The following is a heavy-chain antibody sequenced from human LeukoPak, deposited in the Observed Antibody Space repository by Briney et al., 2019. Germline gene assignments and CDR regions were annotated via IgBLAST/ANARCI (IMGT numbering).Heavy chain of an antibody. Sequence: GGSLRLSCAASGVTLGTYAMSWARRAPGKGLEWVANIKQDGSEKYYVDSVKGRFTISRDNAKNSLYLQMNSLRAEDTAVYYCAAGYSYGTVLDYWGQGTLVTVSA. V-gene: IGHV3-7*01. CDR1: GVTLGTYA. CDR2: IKQDGSEK. D-gene: IGHD5-18*01. J-gene: IGHJ4*02. CDR3: AAGYSYGTVLDY.